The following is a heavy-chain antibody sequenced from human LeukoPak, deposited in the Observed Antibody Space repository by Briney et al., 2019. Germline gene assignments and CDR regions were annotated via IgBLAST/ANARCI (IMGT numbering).Heavy chain of an antibody. CDR2: IYYRGST. CDR3: ARGGAMGTYYYYMDV. CDR1: GGSISSYY. V-gene: IGHV4-59*01. Sequence: SETLSLTCTVSGGSISSYYWTWIRQPPGKGLEWIGYIYYRGSTNYNPSLKSRVTISVDTSKNQFSLELSSVTAADTAVYYCARGGAMGTYYYYMDVWGKGTTVTISS. D-gene: IGHD1-1*01. J-gene: IGHJ6*03.